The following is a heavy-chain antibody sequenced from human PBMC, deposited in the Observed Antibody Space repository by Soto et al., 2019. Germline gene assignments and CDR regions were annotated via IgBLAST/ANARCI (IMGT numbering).Heavy chain of an antibody. D-gene: IGHD6-13*01. J-gene: IGHJ6*02. V-gene: IGHV3-48*02. CDR3: ARDHGGSTWFVGIYYYFGVDV. Sequence: GGSLRLSCAASGFTFSSYAMSWVRQAPGKGLEWVSSISGSSDTIYYADSVKGRFTISRDNAKNSLYLQMDSLRDEDTAVYYCARDHGGSTWFVGIYYYFGVDVWGQGTTVTVSS. CDR1: GFTFSSYA. CDR2: ISGSSDTI.